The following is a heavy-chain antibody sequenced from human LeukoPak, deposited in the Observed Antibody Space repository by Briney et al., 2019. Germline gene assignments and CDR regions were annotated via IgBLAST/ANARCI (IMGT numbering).Heavy chain of an antibody. V-gene: IGHV3-7*01. CDR2: IHDDGRVT. J-gene: IGHJ4*02. CDR3: ARGRGWVDH. Sequence: PGRSLRLSCAASGFTFSSYGMHWFRQTPGKGLEWVANIHDDGRVTNYVDSVKGRFTISRDNARNSVYLQLNSLRAEDTALYFCARGRGWVDHWGQGTLVTVSS. CDR1: GFTFSSYG. D-gene: IGHD3-16*01.